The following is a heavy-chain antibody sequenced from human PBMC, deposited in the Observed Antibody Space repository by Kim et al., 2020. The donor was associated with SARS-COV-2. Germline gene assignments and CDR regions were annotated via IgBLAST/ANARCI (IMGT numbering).Heavy chain of an antibody. V-gene: IGHV6-1*01. Sequence: SQTLSLTCAISGDSVSSNSAFWNWIRQSPSRGLEWLGRTYFRSKWYNDYAVSVKSRISINPDTSKNQFSLQMKSVTPEDTAVYFCAEGVAIWGQGTLVTVSS. CDR2: TYFRSKWYN. CDR1: GDSVSSNSAF. J-gene: IGHJ1*01. D-gene: IGHD3-3*01. CDR3: AEGVAI.